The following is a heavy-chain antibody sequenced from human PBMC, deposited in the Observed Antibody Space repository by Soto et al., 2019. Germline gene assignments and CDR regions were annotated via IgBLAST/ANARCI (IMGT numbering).Heavy chain of an antibody. CDR2: IYYTGST. D-gene: IGHD3-10*01. V-gene: IGHV4-30-4*01. Sequence: TLSLTCDVSGGSISSGDYYWSWLRQPPGKGLEWIGYIYYTGSTYYNPSLTSRVTISIETSKSQFSLRLNSVTAADTAVYYCAKYQGVIDVFDIWGQGTMVTVSS. J-gene: IGHJ3*02. CDR3: AKYQGVIDVFDI. CDR1: GGSISSGDYY.